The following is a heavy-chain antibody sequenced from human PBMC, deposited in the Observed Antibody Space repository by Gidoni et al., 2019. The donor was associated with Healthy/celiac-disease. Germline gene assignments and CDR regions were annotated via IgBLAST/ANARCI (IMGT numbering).Heavy chain of an antibody. CDR3: ARLDYSNSPDEPLYYFDY. D-gene: IGHD6-6*01. CDR1: GYSFTSYW. V-gene: IGHV5-51*01. CDR2: IYPGDSDT. Sequence: EVQLVQSGAEVKKPGESLKISCKGSGYSFTSYWIGWVRQMPGKGLEWMGIIYPGDSDTRYNPSFQGQVTISADKSISTAYLQWSSLKASDTAMYYCARLDYSNSPDEPLYYFDYWGQGTLVTVSS. J-gene: IGHJ4*02.